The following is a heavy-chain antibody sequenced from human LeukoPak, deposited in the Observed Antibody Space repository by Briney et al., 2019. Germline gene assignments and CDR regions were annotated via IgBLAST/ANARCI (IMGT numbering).Heavy chain of an antibody. D-gene: IGHD4-23*01. CDR2: IYYSGST. V-gene: IGHV4-31*11. CDR1: GGSISSGGYY. CDR3: ARTTVVAKYFDY. Sequence: SETLSLTCAVSGGSISSGGYYWSWIRQHPGKGLEWIGYIYYSGSTYYNPSLKSRLTISVDTSKNQFSLKLSSVTAADTAVYYCARTTVVAKYFDYWGQGTLVTVSS. J-gene: IGHJ4*02.